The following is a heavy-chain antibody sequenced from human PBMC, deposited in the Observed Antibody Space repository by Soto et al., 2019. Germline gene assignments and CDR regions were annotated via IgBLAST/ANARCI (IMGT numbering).Heavy chain of an antibody. CDR2: IYYSGST. CDR3: ARHNYGSGSTYFDY. CDR1: GGSISSYY. J-gene: IGHJ4*02. V-gene: IGHV4-59*08. D-gene: IGHD3-10*01. Sequence: SETLSLTCTVSGGSISSYYWSWIRQPPGKGLEWIGYIYYSGSTNYNPSLKSRVTISVDTSKNRFSLKLNSMTAADTAVYYCARHNYGSGSTYFDYWGQGTLVTVSS.